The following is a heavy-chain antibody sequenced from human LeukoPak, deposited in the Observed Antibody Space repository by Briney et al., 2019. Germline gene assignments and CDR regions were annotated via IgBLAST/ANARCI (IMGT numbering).Heavy chain of an antibody. CDR1: GYTFTSYY. D-gene: IGHD3-3*01. CDR2: INPSGGST. J-gene: IGHJ6*03. V-gene: IGHV1-46*01. Sequence: GASVKVPCKASGYTFTSYYMHWVRQAPGQGLEWMGIINPSGGSTSYAQKFQGRVTMTRDTSTSTVYMELSSLRSEDTAVYYCARASGGTIFGVDLYYYYMDVWGKGTTVTVSS. CDR3: ARASGGTIFGVDLYYYYMDV.